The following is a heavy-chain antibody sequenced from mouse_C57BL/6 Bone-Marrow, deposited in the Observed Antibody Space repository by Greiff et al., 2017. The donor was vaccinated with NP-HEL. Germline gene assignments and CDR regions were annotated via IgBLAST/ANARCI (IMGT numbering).Heavy chain of an antibody. V-gene: IGHV5-6*02. CDR1: GFTFSSYG. D-gene: IGHD2-4*01. CDR2: ISSGGSYT. Sequence: EVMLVESGGDLVKPGGSLKLSCAASGFTFSSYGMSWVRQTPDKRLEWVATISSGGSYTYYPDSVKGRFTISRDNAKNTLYLQMSSLKSEDTAMYYCARRGDYDDYFDYWGQGTTLTVSS. J-gene: IGHJ2*01. CDR3: ARRGDYDDYFDY.